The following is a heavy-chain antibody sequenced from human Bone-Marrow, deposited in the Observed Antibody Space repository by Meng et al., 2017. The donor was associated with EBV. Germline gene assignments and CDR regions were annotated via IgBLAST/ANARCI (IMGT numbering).Heavy chain of an antibody. J-gene: IGHJ4*02. CDR3: ARPFPSIVSPRLDPFGD. CDR1: VSFVSSLGE. CDR2: VHYSAIT. Sequence: LRRWQSGQGQLNPSGTLSPSSSASVSFVSSLGELGWIRQAPGRGQEWIGSVHYSAITYESPSLKSRITVSVDTSKNQFSLRLTSVTAADTAVYYWARPFPSIVSPRLDPFGDWGQGTLFTVSS. V-gene: IGHV4-39*01. D-gene: IGHD5/OR15-5a*01.